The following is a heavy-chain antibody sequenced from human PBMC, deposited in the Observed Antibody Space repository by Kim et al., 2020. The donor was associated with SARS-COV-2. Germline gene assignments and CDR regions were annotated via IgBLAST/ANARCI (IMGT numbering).Heavy chain of an antibody. V-gene: IGHV3-23*01. CDR3: ATTTMVRGVRRWDDAFDI. CDR2: ISGSGGST. Sequence: GGSLRLSCAASGFTFSSYAMSWVRQAPGKGLEWVSAISGSGGSTYYADSVKGRFTISRDNSKNTLYLQMNSLRAEDTAVYYCATTTMVRGVRRWDDAFDIWDQGTMVTVSS. D-gene: IGHD3-10*01. CDR1: GFTFSSYA. J-gene: IGHJ3*02.